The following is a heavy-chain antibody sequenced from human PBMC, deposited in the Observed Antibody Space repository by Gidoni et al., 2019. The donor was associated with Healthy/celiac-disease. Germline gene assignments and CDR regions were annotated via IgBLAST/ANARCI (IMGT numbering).Heavy chain of an antibody. Sequence: EVQLVESGGGLVKPGGSLSLSCADSGSTFSSYRMNWFRQAPGKGLEGVASISSSSSYIYYADSVKGRFTISRDNAKNSLYLQMNSLRAEDTAVYYCARDQGGPIVVPAANYYYYYYGMDVWGQGTTVTVSS. CDR3: ARDQGGPIVVPAANYYYYYYGMDV. V-gene: IGHV3-21*01. D-gene: IGHD2-2*01. CDR1: GSTFSSYR. J-gene: IGHJ6*02. CDR2: ISSSSSYI.